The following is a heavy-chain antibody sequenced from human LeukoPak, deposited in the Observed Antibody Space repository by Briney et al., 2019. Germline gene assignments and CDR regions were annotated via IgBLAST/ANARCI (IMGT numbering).Heavy chain of an antibody. J-gene: IGHJ4*02. CDR2: ISYDGSYK. CDR3: ARGARKGDDYGGFFDY. V-gene: IGHV3-30*04. CDR1: GFTFSTYA. D-gene: IGHD4-23*01. Sequence: GGSLRLSCAASGFTFSTYAIHWVRQAPGKGLEWVAVISYDGSYKDYADSVKGRFTISRDNSKNTLYLQMNSLRAEDTAVYFCARGARKGDDYGGFFDYWGQGTLVTVSS.